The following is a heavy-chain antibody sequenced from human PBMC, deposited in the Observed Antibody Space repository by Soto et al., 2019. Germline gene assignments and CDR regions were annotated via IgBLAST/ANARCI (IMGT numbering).Heavy chain of an antibody. Sequence: GGSLRLSCAASGFTFSSYAMNWVRQAPGKGLEWVSVISGSGGGTYYADSVKGRFTISRDNSKNTLYLQMNSLRVEDTAVYYCAKGGYSGYDRHLDYWGQGTLVTVSS. CDR2: ISGSGGGT. V-gene: IGHV3-23*01. CDR3: AKGGYSGYDRHLDY. CDR1: GFTFSSYA. D-gene: IGHD5-12*01. J-gene: IGHJ4*02.